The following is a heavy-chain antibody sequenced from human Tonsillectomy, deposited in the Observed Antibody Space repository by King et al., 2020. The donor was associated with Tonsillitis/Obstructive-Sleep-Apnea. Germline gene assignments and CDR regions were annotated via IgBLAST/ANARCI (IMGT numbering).Heavy chain of an antibody. CDR1: GGSISSSSYY. CDR2: MSYSGST. CDR3: ARLPKVVVPAAIMQYYFFYYMDV. V-gene: IGHV4-39*01. D-gene: IGHD2-2*02. J-gene: IGHJ6*03. Sequence: QLQESGPGLVKPSETLSLTCIVSGGSISSSSYYWGWIRQPPGEGLEWIGTMSYSGSTYYNPSLKSRVTISGDTSKNQFSLKLSSVTVADTAVYYDARLPKVVVPAAIMQYYFFYYMDVWGKGTTVTVSS.